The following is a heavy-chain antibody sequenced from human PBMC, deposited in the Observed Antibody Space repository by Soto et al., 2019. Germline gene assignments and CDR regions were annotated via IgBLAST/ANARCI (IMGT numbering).Heavy chain of an antibody. CDR3: ARHRIEVVWRGFDF. V-gene: IGHV4-39*01. D-gene: IGHD3-10*01. CDR2: SSYNGGT. Sequence: PSDTLYLTCTVSTDSSSFTNSYWGWIRQPPGKGLQWIGSSSYNGGTFYNPSLKGRVVISFDTSKKQSSLQVTSVTAADTAVYFCARHRIEVVWRGFDFWGQGSPVTVSS. CDR1: TDSSSFTNSY. J-gene: IGHJ4*02.